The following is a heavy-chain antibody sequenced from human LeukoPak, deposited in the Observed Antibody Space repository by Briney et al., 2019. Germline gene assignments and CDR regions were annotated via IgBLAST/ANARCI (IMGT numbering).Heavy chain of an antibody. CDR2: ISGSGGST. D-gene: IGHD3-22*01. CDR1: GFTFSSYA. V-gene: IGHV3-23*01. J-gene: IGHJ4*02. CDR3: AKDTSSLTMIVPGVADH. Sequence: HPGGSLRLSCAASGFTFSSYAMSWVRQAPGKGLEWVSAISGSGGSTYYADSVKGRFTISRDNSKNTLYLQMNSLRAEDTAVYYCAKDTSSLTMIVPGVADHWGQGTLVTVSS.